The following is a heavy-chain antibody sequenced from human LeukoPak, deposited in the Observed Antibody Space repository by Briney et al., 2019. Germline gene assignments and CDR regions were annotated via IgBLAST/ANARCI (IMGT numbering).Heavy chain of an antibody. CDR3: AKSYSSGYYYYGMDV. D-gene: IGHD6-25*01. CDR2: IGGNGGGT. V-gene: IGHV3-23*01. J-gene: IGHJ6*02. CDR1: GFTFSSFP. Sequence: GGSLRLSCAASGFTFSSFPMSWVRQAPGTGLEWVSIIGGNGGGTYYADSVKGRFTISRDNSKNTLYLQMNSLRAEDTAVYFCAKSYSSGYYYYGMDVWGQGTMVTVSS.